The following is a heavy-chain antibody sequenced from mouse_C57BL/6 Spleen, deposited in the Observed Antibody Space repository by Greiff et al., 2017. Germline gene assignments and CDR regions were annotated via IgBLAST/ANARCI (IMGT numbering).Heavy chain of an antibody. CDR1: GYAFSSSW. V-gene: IGHV1-82*01. Sequence: VQLQQSGPELVKPGASVKISCKASGYAFSSSWMNWVKQRPGKGLEWIGRIYPGDGDTNYNGKFKGKATLTADKSSSTAYMQLSSLTSEDSAVYFCASSGLRRYLDEGFAYGGQGTRVTVSA. CDR3: ASSGLRRYLDEGFAY. D-gene: IGHD1-1*01. CDR2: IYPGDGDT. J-gene: IGHJ3*01.